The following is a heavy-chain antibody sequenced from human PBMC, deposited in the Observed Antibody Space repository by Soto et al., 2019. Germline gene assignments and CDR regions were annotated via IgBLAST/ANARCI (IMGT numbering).Heavy chain of an antibody. J-gene: IGHJ5*02. CDR2: IIPIFGTA. CDR3: ARGVVVAATDNWFDP. V-gene: IGHV1-69*13. D-gene: IGHD2-15*01. Sequence: GASVKVSCKASGGTFSSYAISWVRQAPGQGLEWMGGIIPIFGTANYAQKFQGRVTITADESTSTAYMELSSLRSEDTAVYYCARGVVVAATDNWFDPCGQGTLVTVSS. CDR1: GGTFSSYA.